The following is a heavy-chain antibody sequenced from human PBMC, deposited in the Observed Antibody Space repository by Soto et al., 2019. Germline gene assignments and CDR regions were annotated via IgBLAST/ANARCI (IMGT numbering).Heavy chain of an antibody. V-gene: IGHV3-23*01. Sequence: EVQLLESGGGLVQPGGSLRLSCTASGFTFSNLAITWVRQAPGKGLEWASTIDAGGGSTHYADSVKGRFTISRDNSKNTLYLQMNSLRAEDTAVYYCAILNAASGSYWGQGSLITVSS. D-gene: IGHD6-25*01. J-gene: IGHJ4*02. CDR3: AILNAASGSY. CDR1: GFTFSNLA. CDR2: IDAGGGST.